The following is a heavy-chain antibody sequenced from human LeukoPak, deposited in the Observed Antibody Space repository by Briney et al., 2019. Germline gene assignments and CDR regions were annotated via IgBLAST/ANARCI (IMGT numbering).Heavy chain of an antibody. CDR3: ARLRTIVVVVAAGYFDY. CDR2: ISGSGGST. V-gene: IGHV3-23*01. D-gene: IGHD2-15*01. CDR1: GFTFSSYA. J-gene: IGHJ4*02. Sequence: PGGSLRLSCAASGFTFSSYAMSWVRQAPGKGLEWVSAISGSGGSTYYADSVKGRFTISRDSSKNTLYLQMNSLRAEDTAVYYCARLRTIVVVVAAGYFDYWGQGTLVTVSS.